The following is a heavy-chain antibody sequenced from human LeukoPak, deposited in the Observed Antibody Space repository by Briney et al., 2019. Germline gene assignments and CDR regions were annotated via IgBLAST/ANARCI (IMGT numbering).Heavy chain of an antibody. CDR2: INRDGSST. CDR3: VAVGYSYGSGYYYMDV. D-gene: IGHD5-18*01. CDR1: GFTFGSYW. J-gene: IGHJ6*03. Sequence: GGSLRLSCAASGFTFGSYWMHWVRQASGKGLVWVSRINRDGSSTSYADSVKGRFTISRDNAKNTLYLQMNSLRAEDTAVYYCVAVGYSYGSGYYYMDVWGKGTTVTVSS. V-gene: IGHV3-74*01.